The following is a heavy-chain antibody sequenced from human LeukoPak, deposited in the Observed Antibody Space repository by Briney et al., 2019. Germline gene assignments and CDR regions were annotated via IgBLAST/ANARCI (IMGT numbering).Heavy chain of an antibody. CDR2: ISDSGST. CDR1: GASMNGHY. V-gene: IGHV4-59*11. CDR3: ARVFRGAVTSNWFDP. J-gene: IGHJ5*02. D-gene: IGHD3-3*01. Sequence: PSETLSLTCTVSGASMNGHYWTWIRLSPGKGLEWIGYISDSGSTSYNPSLKSRVIMSLEAFKTEFSLRLNSVTVADTAVYYCARVFRGAVTSNWFDPWGQGTLVTVSS.